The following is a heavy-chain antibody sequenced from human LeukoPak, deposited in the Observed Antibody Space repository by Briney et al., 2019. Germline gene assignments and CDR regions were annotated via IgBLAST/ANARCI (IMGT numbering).Heavy chain of an antibody. CDR2: ISYDGSNK. Sequence: GGSLRLSCAASGFTFSSYAMHWVRQAPGKGLEWVAGISYDGSNKYYPDSVKVQFTIYRDNSKNTLYLHMNSLRAEDTAVYYCARDLSVVVVVAAPDYWGQGTLVTVSS. V-gene: IGHV3-30*04. CDR1: GFTFSSYA. D-gene: IGHD2-15*01. CDR3: ARDLSVVVVVAAPDY. J-gene: IGHJ4*02.